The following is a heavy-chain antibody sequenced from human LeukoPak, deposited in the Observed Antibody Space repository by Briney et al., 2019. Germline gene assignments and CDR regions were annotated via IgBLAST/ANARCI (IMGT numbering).Heavy chain of an antibody. CDR1: GGSFSDYY. J-gene: IGHJ4*02. Sequence: PSETLSLTCAVYGGSFSDYYWSWIRQPPGKGLEWIGEINHSGSTNYNPSLKSRVTISVDTSKNQFSLTLTSVTAADTAVYYCARDRSVGVLPAPPFDFWGQGTLVTVSS. D-gene: IGHD6-6*01. V-gene: IGHV4-34*01. CDR3: ARDRSVGVLPAPPFDF. CDR2: INHSGST.